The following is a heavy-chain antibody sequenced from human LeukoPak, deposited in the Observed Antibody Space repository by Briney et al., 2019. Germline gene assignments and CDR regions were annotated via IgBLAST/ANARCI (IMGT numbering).Heavy chain of an antibody. J-gene: IGHJ6*02. V-gene: IGHV4-31*11. CDR2: IYYSGST. Sequence: SETLSLTCAVYGGSFSGYYWSWIRQHPGKGLEWIGYIYYSGSTYYNPSLKSRVTISVDTSKNQFSLKLSSVTAADTAVYYCARDNRLAARPHYYGMDVWGQGTTVTVSS. CDR1: GGSFSGYY. CDR3: ARDNRLAARPHYYGMDV. D-gene: IGHD6-6*01.